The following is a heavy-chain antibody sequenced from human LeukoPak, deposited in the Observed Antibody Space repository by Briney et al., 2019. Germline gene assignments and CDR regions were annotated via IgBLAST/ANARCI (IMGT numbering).Heavy chain of an antibody. J-gene: IGHJ4*02. CDR1: GGSISSYY. CDR3: ARQGTLYSIDY. D-gene: IGHD2-21*01. Sequence: SETLSLTCTVSGGSISSYYWGWIRQPPGKGLEWIGSICYSGSTYYNPSLKSRVTISVDTSKNQFSLKLSSVTAADTAVYYCARQGTLYSIDYWGQGTLVTVSS. V-gene: IGHV4-39*01. CDR2: ICYSGST.